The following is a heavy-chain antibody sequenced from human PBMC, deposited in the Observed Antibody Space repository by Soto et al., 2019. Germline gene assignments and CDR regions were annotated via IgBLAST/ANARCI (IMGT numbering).Heavy chain of an antibody. J-gene: IGHJ4*02. Sequence: ASVKVSCKASAYTFTSMQIHWVRQAPGQGLEWMGIINPAGGRTTYAQMLQGRVTMTTDTSTSTAYMELRSLRSDDTAVYYCARDDCSGGSCYRPLDYWGQGTLVTVSS. D-gene: IGHD2-15*01. CDR3: ARDDCSGGSCYRPLDY. CDR2: INPAGGRT. CDR1: AYTFTSMQ. V-gene: IGHV1-46*01.